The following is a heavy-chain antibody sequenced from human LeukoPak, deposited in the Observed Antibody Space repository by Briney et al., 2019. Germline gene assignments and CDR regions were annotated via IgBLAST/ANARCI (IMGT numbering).Heavy chain of an antibody. D-gene: IGHD2-2*01. J-gene: IGHJ6*03. CDR2: IYTSGST. CDR3: ARGGVPAALYYYYMDV. V-gene: IGHV4-4*07. Sequence: SGTLCLTCTVSGGSLSRYYWGWVRQPAGEGLERIGRIYTSGSTNYNPSLKSRVTMSVDTSKNQFSLKLSSVTAADTAVYYCARGGVPAALYYYYMDVWGKGTTVTVSS. CDR1: GGSLSRYY.